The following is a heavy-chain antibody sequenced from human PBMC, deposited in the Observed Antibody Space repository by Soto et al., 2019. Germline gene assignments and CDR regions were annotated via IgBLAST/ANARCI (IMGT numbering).Heavy chain of an antibody. CDR2: ISYDGSNK. Sequence: GGSLRLSCAASGFTFSSYAMHWVRQAPGKGLEWVAVISYDGSNKYYADSVKGRFTISRDNSKNTLYLQMNSLRAEDTAVYYCARESRYTSHDAFVCWGNGTRVTVSS. V-gene: IGHV3-30-3*01. CDR1: GFTFSSYA. D-gene: IGHD6-13*01. CDR3: ARESRYTSHDAFVC. J-gene: IGHJ6*04.